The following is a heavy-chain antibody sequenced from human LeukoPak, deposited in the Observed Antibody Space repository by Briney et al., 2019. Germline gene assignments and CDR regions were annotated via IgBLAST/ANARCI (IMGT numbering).Heavy chain of an antibody. CDR2: ISGSGDST. Sequence: GGFLRLSCAASGFTFNTHGMTWVRQAPGKGLEWVSGISGSGDSTYYADSVKSRFTISRDNSKNTLYLQMNSLRAEDTAVYYCARGELYYYDSSGFVWGQGTTVTVSS. CDR3: ARGELYYYDSSGFV. CDR1: GFTFNTHG. J-gene: IGHJ6*02. V-gene: IGHV3-23*01. D-gene: IGHD3-22*01.